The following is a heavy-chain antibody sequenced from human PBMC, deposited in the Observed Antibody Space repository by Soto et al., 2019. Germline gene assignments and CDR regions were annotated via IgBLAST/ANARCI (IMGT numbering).Heavy chain of an antibody. D-gene: IGHD2-8*02. V-gene: IGHV3-11*01. CDR3: ARVHRNTWWMAY. Sequence: GGSLRLSCAASGFTFSDYYMSWIRQAPGKGLECISYISSSGSTSYYADSVKGRFTISRDNAKQSLYLQMNSLRAEDTADYYCARVHRNTWWMAYWGLGTLVTVSS. CDR2: ISSSGSTS. CDR1: GFTFSDYY. J-gene: IGHJ4*02.